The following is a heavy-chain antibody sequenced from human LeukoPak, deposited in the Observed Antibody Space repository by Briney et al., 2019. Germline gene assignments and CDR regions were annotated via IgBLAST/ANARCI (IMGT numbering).Heavy chain of an antibody. D-gene: IGHD2-21*02. CDR2: INAGNGNT. CDR3: ARGPLSAVTDYYYYMDV. J-gene: IGHJ6*03. V-gene: IGHV1-3*03. CDR1: GYTFTSYA. Sequence: ASVKVSCKASGYTFTSYAMHWVRQAPGQRLEWMGWINAGNGNTKYSQEFQGRVPITRDTSASTAYMELSSLRSEDTAVYYCARGPLSAVTDYYYYMDVWGKGTTVTVSS.